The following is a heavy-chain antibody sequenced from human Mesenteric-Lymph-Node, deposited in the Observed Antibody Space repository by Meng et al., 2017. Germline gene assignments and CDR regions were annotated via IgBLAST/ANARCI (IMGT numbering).Heavy chain of an antibody. D-gene: IGHD3-22*01. V-gene: IGHV1-69*05. J-gene: IGHJ4*02. CDR1: VGTFSSYS. Sequence: SVKVSCKASVGTFSSYSISWVGQAPGQGLEWMGWIIPIFGTANYAQKFQGRVAITTDESTSTAYMELSSLRSEDTAVYYCATVWGRTYYYDSSGPYYFDYWGQGTLVTVSS. CDR2: IIPIFGTA. CDR3: ATVWGRTYYYDSSGPYYFDY.